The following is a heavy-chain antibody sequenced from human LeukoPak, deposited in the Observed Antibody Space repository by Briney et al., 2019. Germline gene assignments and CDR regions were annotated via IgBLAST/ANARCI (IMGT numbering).Heavy chain of an antibody. CDR1: GFTFSSYG. J-gene: IGHJ3*02. CDR2: IRYDGSNK. CDR3: ARDPGTYCSGGSCLDAFDI. Sequence: GGSLRLSCAASGFTFSSYGMHWVRQAPGKGLEWVAFIRYDGSNKYYADSVKGRFTISRDNSKNTLYLQMNSLRAEDTAVYYCARDPGTYCSGGSCLDAFDIWGQGTMVTVSS. D-gene: IGHD2-15*01. V-gene: IGHV3-30*02.